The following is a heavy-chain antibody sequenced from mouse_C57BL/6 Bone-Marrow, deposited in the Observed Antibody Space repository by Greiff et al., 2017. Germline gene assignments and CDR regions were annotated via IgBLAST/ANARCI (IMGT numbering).Heavy chain of an antibody. CDR3: ARENYYGSSYLYWYFDV. V-gene: IGHV3-5*01. J-gene: IGHJ1*03. Sequence: EVQVVESGPGLVKPSQTVFLTCTVTGISITTGNYRWSWIRQFPGNKLEWIGYIYYSGTITYNPSLTSRTTITRDTPKNQFFLEMNSLTAEDTATYYCARENYYGSSYLYWYFDVWGTGTTVTVSS. D-gene: IGHD1-1*01. CDR2: IYYSGTI. CDR1: GISITTGNYR.